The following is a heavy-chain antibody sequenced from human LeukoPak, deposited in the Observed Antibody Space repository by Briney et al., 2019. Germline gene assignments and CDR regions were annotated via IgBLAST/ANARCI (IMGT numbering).Heavy chain of an antibody. D-gene: IGHD3-10*01. CDR1: GFTFSSYW. CDR3: ASHITVVRGVIISGNWFDP. CDR2: IKQDGSEK. V-gene: IGHV3-7*01. J-gene: IGHJ5*02. Sequence: GGSLRLSCAASGFTFSSYWMSWVRQAPGKGLEWVGNIKQDGSEKYYVDSVKGRFTISRDNAKNSLYLQMNSLRAEDTAVYYCASHITVVRGVIISGNWFDPWGQGTLVTVSS.